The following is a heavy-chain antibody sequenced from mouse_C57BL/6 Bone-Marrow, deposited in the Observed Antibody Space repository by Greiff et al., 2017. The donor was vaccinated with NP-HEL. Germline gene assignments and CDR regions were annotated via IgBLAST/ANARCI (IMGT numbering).Heavy chain of an antibody. CDR1: GFTFSDAW. J-gene: IGHJ3*01. D-gene: IGHD1-1*01. CDR3: TTFYYYGSSPFAY. CDR2: IRNKANNHAT. Sequence: EVMLVESGGGLVQPGGSMKLSCAASGFTFSDAWMDWVRQSPEQGLEWVAEIRNKANNHATYYAESVKGRFTISREDSKSSVYLQMNSLRAEDTGIYYCTTFYYYGSSPFAYWGQGTLVTVSA. V-gene: IGHV6-6*01.